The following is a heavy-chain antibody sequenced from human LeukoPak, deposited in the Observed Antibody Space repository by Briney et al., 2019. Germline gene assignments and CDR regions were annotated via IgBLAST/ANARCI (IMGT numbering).Heavy chain of an antibody. V-gene: IGHV3-7*01. Sequence: GGSLRLSCAASGFTLSIYWMSWVRQAPGKGLEWVANIKQDGSEKYYVDSVKGRFTISRDNAKNSLYLQMNSLRAEDTAVYYCARVVEMATIDYWGQGTLVTVSS. J-gene: IGHJ4*02. CDR3: ARVVEMATIDY. CDR1: GFTLSIYW. D-gene: IGHD5-24*01. CDR2: IKQDGSEK.